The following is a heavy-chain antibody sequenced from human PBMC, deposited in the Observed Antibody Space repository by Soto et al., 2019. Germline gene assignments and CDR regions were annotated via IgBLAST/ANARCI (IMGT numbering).Heavy chain of an antibody. Sequence: ASVKVSCKASGYTFTSYGISWVRQAPGQGLEWMGWISAYNGNTNYAQKLQGRVTMTTDTSTSTAYMELRSLRSDDTAVYYCARDSGDYYDSSGYSQGSGYWGHGTLVTVSS. CDR3: ARDSGDYYDSSGYSQGSGY. CDR2: ISAYNGNT. CDR1: GYTFTSYG. V-gene: IGHV1-18*01. J-gene: IGHJ4*01. D-gene: IGHD3-22*01.